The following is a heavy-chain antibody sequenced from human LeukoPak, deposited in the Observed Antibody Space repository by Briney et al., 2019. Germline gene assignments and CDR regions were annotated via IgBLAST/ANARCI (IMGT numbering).Heavy chain of an antibody. J-gene: IGHJ4*02. CDR3: ARDQGDSSGYYYGLGLGFDH. Sequence: GASVKVSCKASGYTFTSYYMHWVRQAPGQGLEWMEIINPSGGSTSYAQKFQGRVTMTRDMSTSTVYMELSSLRSEDTAVYYCARDQGDSSGYYYGLGLGFDHWGQGTLVTVSS. V-gene: IGHV1-46*01. CDR1: GYTFTSYY. D-gene: IGHD3-22*01. CDR2: INPSGGST.